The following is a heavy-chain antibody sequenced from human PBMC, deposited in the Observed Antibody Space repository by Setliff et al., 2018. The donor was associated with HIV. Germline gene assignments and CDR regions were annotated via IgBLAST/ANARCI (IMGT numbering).Heavy chain of an antibody. CDR1: GDSVTSSSW. CDR3: TRRDNSVSGYYTDHAFDI. J-gene: IGHJ3*02. D-gene: IGHD3-22*01. Sequence: SETLSLTCALSGDSVTSSSWWSWVRQPPGKGLEWIGEIYRSGSTNYNPSLKSRVTISLDKSKNQFSLKGNSVTAADTAVYYCTRRDNSVSGYYTDHAFDIWGQGTLVTVSS. CDR2: IYRSGST. V-gene: IGHV4-4*02.